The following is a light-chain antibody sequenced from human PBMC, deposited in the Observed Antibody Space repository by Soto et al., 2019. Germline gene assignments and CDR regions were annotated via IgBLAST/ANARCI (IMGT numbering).Light chain of an antibody. J-gene: IGKJ5*01. CDR1: QSVSRR. V-gene: IGKV3-20*01. Sequence: EIVFTPSPGTLSLSPGGRGTFPSRASQSVSRRLAWYQHRPGQSPRLLISGASMRASGVPVRFSGSGSGTDFTLTISRLEPEDFAVYYCQHYGETPITFGLGTRLEIK. CDR2: GAS. CDR3: QHYGETPIT.